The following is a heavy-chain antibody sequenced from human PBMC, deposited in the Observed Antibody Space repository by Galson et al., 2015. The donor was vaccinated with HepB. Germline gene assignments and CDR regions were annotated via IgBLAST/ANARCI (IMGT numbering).Heavy chain of an antibody. CDR2: ISSTSSFI. D-gene: IGHD2-15*01. CDR1: GFTFSNYS. Sequence: SLRLSCAASGFTFSNYSLNWVRQAPGKGLEWVSSISSTSSFIYYADSVKGRFTISRGNAKNSLYLQMNSLRAEDTAVYYCARDGGVVAAIPEYYYYYGMDVWGQGTTVTVSS. V-gene: IGHV3-21*01. J-gene: IGHJ6*02. CDR3: ARDGGVVAAIPEYYYYYGMDV.